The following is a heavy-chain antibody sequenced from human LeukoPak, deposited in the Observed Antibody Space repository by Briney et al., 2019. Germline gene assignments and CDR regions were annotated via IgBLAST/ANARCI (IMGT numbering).Heavy chain of an antibody. Sequence: PSETLSLTCTVFGCSISGSRYSWGWIPQPPGKWLEWLGSIYYSGSTYYNPSLKSRVTISVDTSKNQFSLKLSSVTAADTAVYYCARTHPGTVHDYGDYINDAFDIWGQGTMVTVSS. V-gene: IGHV4-39*01. D-gene: IGHD4-17*01. CDR1: GCSISGSRYS. CDR2: IYYSGST. CDR3: ARTHPGTVHDYGDYINDAFDI. J-gene: IGHJ3*02.